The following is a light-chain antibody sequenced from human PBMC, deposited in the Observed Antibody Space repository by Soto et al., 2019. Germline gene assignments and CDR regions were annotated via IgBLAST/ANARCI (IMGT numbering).Light chain of an antibody. CDR3: SSYTSSGTLVV. J-gene: IGLJ2*01. CDR1: SSDIGGYKY. V-gene: IGLV2-14*01. Sequence: QSALTQPASVSGSPGQSITISCTGTSSDIGGYKYVSWYQQHPGKAPKLMIFEVSNRPSGVSNRFSGSMSGNTASLTISGLQADDEADYYCSSYTSSGTLVVFGGGTKLTVL. CDR2: EVS.